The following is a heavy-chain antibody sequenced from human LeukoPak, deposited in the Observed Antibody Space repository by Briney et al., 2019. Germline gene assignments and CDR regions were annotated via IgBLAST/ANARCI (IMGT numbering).Heavy chain of an antibody. D-gene: IGHD3-10*01. J-gene: IGHJ5*02. CDR3: ARDGGGWFDP. Sequence: GGSLRLSCAASGFTFSTYSKNWVRQAPGKGLEWVSSISTTSGYMYYADSVKGRFTISRHNAKNSLFLQMNSLRAEDTAVYYCARDGGGWFDPWGQGTLVTVSS. V-gene: IGHV3-21*01. CDR1: GFTFSTYS. CDR2: ISTTSGYM.